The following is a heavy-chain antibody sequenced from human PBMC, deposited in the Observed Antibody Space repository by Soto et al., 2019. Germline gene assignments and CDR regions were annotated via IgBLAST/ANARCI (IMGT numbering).Heavy chain of an antibody. D-gene: IGHD1-1*01. CDR3: VCTNESYYYYGMDV. CDR2: ITPIFGTA. CDR1: GDTFSSYA. J-gene: IGHJ6*02. Sequence: GASVKVSCKASGDTFSSYAISWVRQAPGQGLEWMGVITPIFGTANYAQKFQGRVTITADESTSTAYMELSSLRSEDTAVYYCVCTNESYYYYGMDVWGQGTTVSVSS. V-gene: IGHV1-69*13.